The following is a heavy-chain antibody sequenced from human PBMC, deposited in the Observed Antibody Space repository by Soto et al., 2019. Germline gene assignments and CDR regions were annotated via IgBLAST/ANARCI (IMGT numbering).Heavy chain of an antibody. CDR2: ISGSDGRT. CDR1: GFTFSSSA. V-gene: IGHV3-23*01. Sequence: EVQILESGGGSVQPGGSLRLSCAASGFTFSSSAMNWVRQAPGKGLEWVSVISGSDGRTYYADSVKGRFTISRDNSKNTLYLDINSLRAEDTAVYYCAKSLDINWKNWFDPWGQGTLVTVSS. J-gene: IGHJ5*02. CDR3: AKSLDINWKNWFDP. D-gene: IGHD1-1*01.